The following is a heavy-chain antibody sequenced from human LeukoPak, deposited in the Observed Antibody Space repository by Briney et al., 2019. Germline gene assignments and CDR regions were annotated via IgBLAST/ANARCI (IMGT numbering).Heavy chain of an antibody. CDR3: AKGGSNNWSFDN. J-gene: IGHJ4*02. CDR2: IRYDGRNK. Sequence: GGSLRLSCAAAGLTFSDYGMHWVRQAPGKGLQWVAYIRYDGRNKYSADSVKGRFTIYRDNSKSTLYLQMNSLRPEDTAVYYCAKGGSNNWSFDNWGQGTLVTVSS. D-gene: IGHD1-1*01. CDR1: GLTFSDYG. V-gene: IGHV3-30*02.